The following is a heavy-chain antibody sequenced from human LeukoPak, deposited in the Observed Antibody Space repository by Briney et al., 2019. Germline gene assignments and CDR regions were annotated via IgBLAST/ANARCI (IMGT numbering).Heavy chain of an antibody. Sequence: PGGSLRLSCAASGFTFSTYSMNWVRQAPGQGLEWVSYISSTSTTIYCADSVKGRFTISRDNAKNSLYLQMNSLRDEDTAVYYCAREMVLVATIVFDYWGQGTLVTVSS. CDR2: ISSTSTTI. CDR1: GFTFSTYS. CDR3: AREMVLVATIVFDY. J-gene: IGHJ4*02. V-gene: IGHV3-48*02. D-gene: IGHD5-12*01.